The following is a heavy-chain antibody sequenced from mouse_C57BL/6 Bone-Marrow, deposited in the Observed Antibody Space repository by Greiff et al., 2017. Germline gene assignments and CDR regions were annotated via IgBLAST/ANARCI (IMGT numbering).Heavy chain of an antibody. CDR1: GFTFSDYY. J-gene: IGHJ3*01. Sequence: EVMLVESEGGLVQPGSSMKLSCTASGFTFSDYYMAWVRQVPEKGLEWVANINYDGSSTYYLDSLKSRFIISRDNAKNILYLQMSSLKSEDTATYYCARYSAWFAYWGQGTLVTVSA. CDR3: ARYSAWFAY. D-gene: IGHD2-12*01. CDR2: INYDGSST. V-gene: IGHV5-16*01.